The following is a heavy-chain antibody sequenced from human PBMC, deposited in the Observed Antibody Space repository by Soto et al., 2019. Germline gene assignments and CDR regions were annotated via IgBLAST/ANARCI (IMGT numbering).Heavy chain of an antibody. Sequence: SETLSLTCTVFGDSISSPIWWSWVRQPPGKGLEWIGESYHNGNTHYNPSFKSRVTVSVVKSQNQFSLKLDSVTAADTAMYYCARRVGSYSDFKVNFFDAWGQGSLVTVSS. J-gene: IGHJ4*02. CDR3: ARRVGSYSDFKVNFFDA. D-gene: IGHD1-26*01. CDR2: SYHNGNT. CDR1: GDSISSPIW. V-gene: IGHV4-4*02.